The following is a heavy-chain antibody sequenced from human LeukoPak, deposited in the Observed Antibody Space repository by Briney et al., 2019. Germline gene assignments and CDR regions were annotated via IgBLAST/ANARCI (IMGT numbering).Heavy chain of an antibody. Sequence: GESLKISCKASGYSFINSWVGWVRQMPGKGLEWMGTIYPGDSDTRYSPSFQGQVTISADRSISTAYLQWSSLKASDTAMYYCARLGYCTKGVCYLFDYWGQGTLVTVSS. CDR1: GYSFINSW. CDR2: IYPGDSDT. CDR3: ARLGYCTKGVCYLFDY. D-gene: IGHD2-8*01. V-gene: IGHV5-51*01. J-gene: IGHJ4*02.